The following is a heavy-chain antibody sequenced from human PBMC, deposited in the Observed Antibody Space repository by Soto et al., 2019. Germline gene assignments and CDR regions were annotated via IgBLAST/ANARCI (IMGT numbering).Heavy chain of an antibody. CDR1: GFTFSSYW. CDR2: IKQDGSEK. J-gene: IGHJ5*02. CDR3: ARALLNWNYGRRFDP. Sequence: GGSLRLSCAASGFTFSSYWMSWGRQAPGKGLEWVANIKQDGSEKYYVDSVKGRFTISRDNAKNSLYLQMNSLRAEDTAVYYCARALLNWNYGRRFDPWGQGTLVTVSS. V-gene: IGHV3-7*04. D-gene: IGHD1-7*01.